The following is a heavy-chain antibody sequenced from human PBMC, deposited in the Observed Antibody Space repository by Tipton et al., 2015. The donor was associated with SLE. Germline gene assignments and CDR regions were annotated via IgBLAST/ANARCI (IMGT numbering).Heavy chain of an antibody. CDR2: INHRVST. Sequence: TLSLTCAVYGGSFSGNFWSWIRQPPGKGLEWIGEINHRVSTNYNPSLKSRVTMSVDTSKNQFSLKLTSVTAADTALYYCARYSSGWYDYWGQGTLVTVSS. CDR3: ARYSSGWYDY. CDR1: GGSFSGNF. V-gene: IGHV4-34*01. J-gene: IGHJ4*02. D-gene: IGHD6-19*01.